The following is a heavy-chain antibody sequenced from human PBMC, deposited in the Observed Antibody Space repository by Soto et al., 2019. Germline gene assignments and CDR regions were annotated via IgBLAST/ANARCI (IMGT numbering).Heavy chain of an antibody. V-gene: IGHV4-59*08. J-gene: IGHJ4*02. D-gene: IGHD5-18*01. CDR1: GGSISSYY. CDR2: IYYSGIT. Sequence: QVQLQESGPGLVKPSETLSLTCTVSGGSISSYYLSWIRQPPGKGLEWIRYIYYSGITNYNPALRTLVTISVDPSKNQFSLQLSSVTAADTAVYYSAIRYGSCFDSWGQGTLVTVSS. CDR3: AIRYGSCFDS.